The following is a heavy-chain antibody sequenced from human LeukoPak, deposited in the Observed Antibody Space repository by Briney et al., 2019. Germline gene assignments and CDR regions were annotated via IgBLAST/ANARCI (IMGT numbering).Heavy chain of an antibody. Sequence: ASVTVSCKACGYTFTGYYMHWVRQAPGQGLEWMGWINPNSGGTNYAQKFQGRVNITRDTSISTAYMELTRLTSDDTAVYYCVREGEGPLSKDFDYWGQGTLVTVSS. CDR1: GYTFTGYY. J-gene: IGHJ4*02. V-gene: IGHV1-2*02. CDR3: VREGEGPLSKDFDY. D-gene: IGHD2/OR15-2a*01. CDR2: INPNSGGT.